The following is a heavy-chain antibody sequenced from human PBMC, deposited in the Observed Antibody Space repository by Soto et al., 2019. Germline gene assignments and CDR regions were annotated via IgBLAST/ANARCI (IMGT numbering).Heavy chain of an antibody. V-gene: IGHV3-23*01. J-gene: IGHJ4*02. D-gene: IGHD4-17*01. CDR2: ISDSGGSA. CDR3: AKDVSYGGKRPYYFDY. Sequence: GGSLRLSCAASGFTFSTYTMNWVRQAPGKGLEWVAGISDSGGSAYNADSVKGRFTISRDNAKSTLYLQMNSLRAEDTAVYYCAKDVSYGGKRPYYFDYWGQGTLVTVSS. CDR1: GFTFSTYT.